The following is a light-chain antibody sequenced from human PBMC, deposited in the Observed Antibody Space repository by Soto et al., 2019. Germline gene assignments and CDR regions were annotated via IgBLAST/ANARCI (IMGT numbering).Light chain of an antibody. J-gene: IGKJ5*01. CDR3: QQNYSTPLT. CDR2: AAS. CDR1: QSISSY. Sequence: DIQMTQSPSSLSASVGDRVTITCRASQSISSYLNWYQQKPGKAPNLLLYAASSLQSGVPSRFSGSGSGTDFTLTISSLQPEDFATYYCQQNYSTPLTFGQGTRREIK. V-gene: IGKV1-39*01.